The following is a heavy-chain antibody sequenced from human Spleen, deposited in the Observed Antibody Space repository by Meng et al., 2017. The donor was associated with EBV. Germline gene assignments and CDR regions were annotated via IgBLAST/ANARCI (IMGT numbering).Heavy chain of an antibody. V-gene: IGHV3-74*01. CDR1: GFSFSRYW. D-gene: IGHD6-25*01. Sequence: EVQLVESGGGLIQPGGSLRLSCVTSGFSFSRYWMHWVRQAPGKGLEWVSRTNEDGGITTYADSVKGRFTISRDNTKNTLYLQMNSLRAEDTGVYFCSKDLVGSDDDWGQGTLVTVSS. CDR2: TNEDGGIT. CDR3: SKDLVGSDDD. J-gene: IGHJ4*02.